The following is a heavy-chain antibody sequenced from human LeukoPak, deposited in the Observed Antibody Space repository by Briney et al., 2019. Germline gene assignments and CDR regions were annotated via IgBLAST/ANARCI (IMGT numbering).Heavy chain of an antibody. CDR2: ISYDGSNK. CDR3: AKDDSGDGVY. D-gene: IGHD2-21*01. CDR1: GFTFSSYG. Sequence: PGRSLRLSCAASGFTFSSYGMHWVRQAPGKGLEWVAVISYDGSNKYYADSVKGRFTISRDNSKNTLYLQMNSLRVEDTAVHYCAKDDSGDGVYWGQGTLVTVSS. V-gene: IGHV3-30*18. J-gene: IGHJ4*02.